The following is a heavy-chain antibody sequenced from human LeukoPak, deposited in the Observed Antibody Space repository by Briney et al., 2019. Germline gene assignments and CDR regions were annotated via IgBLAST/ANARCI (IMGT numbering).Heavy chain of an antibody. CDR1: GGSINNYY. D-gene: IGHD6-19*01. CDR3: ASSGIAVAGFDY. CDR2: MYSSGIT. J-gene: IGHJ4*02. Sequence: SETLSLTCTVSGGSINNYYWSWIRQPAGKGLEWIGRMYSSGITNYNPSLKSRVTMSVDTSKNQFSLKLSSVTAADTAVYYCASSGIAVAGFDYWGQGTLVTVSS. V-gene: IGHV4-4*07.